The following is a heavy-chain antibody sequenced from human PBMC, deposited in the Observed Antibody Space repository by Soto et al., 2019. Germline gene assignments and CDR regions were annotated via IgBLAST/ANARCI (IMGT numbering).Heavy chain of an antibody. Sequence: SETLSLTCTVSGGSINRSSYSWGWIRQPPGKGLEWIGNVYYGGSTYYNPSLKSRVTISVETSKSQFSLKLSSVTAADTAVYYCAGGDYYHSSGYYFYYYTMDVWGQGTTVP. CDR1: GGSINRSSYS. CDR2: VYYGGST. D-gene: IGHD3-22*01. J-gene: IGHJ6*02. CDR3: AGGDYYHSSGYYFYYYTMDV. V-gene: IGHV4-39*01.